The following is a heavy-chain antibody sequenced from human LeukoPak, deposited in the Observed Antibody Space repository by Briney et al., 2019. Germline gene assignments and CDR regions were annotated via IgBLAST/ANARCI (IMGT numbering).Heavy chain of an antibody. V-gene: IGHV3-23*01. D-gene: IGHD3/OR15-3a*01. CDR1: GFTMSHYG. CDR2: IRSAVETT. J-gene: IGHJ4*02. Sequence: GGSLRLSCAASGFTMSHYGVSWVRQAPGKGLEWISGIRSAVETTHYADSVKGRFIISRDNSKNALSLQLNSLRPEDTALYYCAKHFCTGLDCSLFDSWGQGTLVTVSS. CDR3: AKHFCTGLDCSLFDS.